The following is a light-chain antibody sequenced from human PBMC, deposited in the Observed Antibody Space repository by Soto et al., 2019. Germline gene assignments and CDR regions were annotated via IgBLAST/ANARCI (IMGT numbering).Light chain of an antibody. V-gene: IGLV2-14*01. CDR2: DVS. CDR3: NSXXSSSTLYG. Sequence: QSVLTQPASVSGSPGQSVAISCTGTSSDVGAYNYVSWYQQLPGKAPKLLIYDVSHRPSWVSDRFSGSKSGNTASLTISGLXAEDEGDYXXNSXXSSSTLYGFGTGTKVTV. CDR1: SSDVGAYNY. J-gene: IGLJ1*01.